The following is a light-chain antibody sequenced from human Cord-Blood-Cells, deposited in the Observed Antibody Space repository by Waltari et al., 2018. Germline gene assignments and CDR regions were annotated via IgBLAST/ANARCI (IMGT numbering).Light chain of an antibody. Sequence: DIVMTQSPLSLPVTPGEPASISCRSSQSLLHSNGYNYLDWYLQKPGQSPQLLIYLGSSRAAGVPDRFSGSGSGTDFTLKISRVEAEDVGVYYGMQALQTLTFGGGTKVEIK. CDR1: QSLLHSNGYNY. V-gene: IGKV2-28*01. CDR2: LGS. CDR3: MQALQTLT. J-gene: IGKJ4*01.